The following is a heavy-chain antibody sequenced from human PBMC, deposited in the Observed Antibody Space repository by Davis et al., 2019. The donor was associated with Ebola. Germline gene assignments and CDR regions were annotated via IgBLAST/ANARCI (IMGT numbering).Heavy chain of an antibody. V-gene: IGHV4-39*01. D-gene: IGHD6-13*01. Sequence: SETLSLTCTVSRGSISRSSYFWGWIRQPPGRGLEWIGSMHINGGTDYKPSLKSRVTISIDTSKNQFSLKLSSVTAADTAVYYCARARRVFNAFDIWGQGTWVTVSS. CDR3: ARARRVFNAFDI. J-gene: IGHJ3*02. CDR2: MHINGGT. CDR1: RGSISRSSYF.